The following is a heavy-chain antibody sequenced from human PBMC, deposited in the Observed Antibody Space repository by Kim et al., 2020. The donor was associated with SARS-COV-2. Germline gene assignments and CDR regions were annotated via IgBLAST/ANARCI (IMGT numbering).Heavy chain of an antibody. D-gene: IGHD2-2*01. CDR3: TKGGVPAAMPVRYFDL. CDR1: GFTFSNYA. V-gene: IGHV3-23*01. J-gene: IGHJ2*01. Sequence: GGSLRLSCAASGFTFSNYAMSWVRQAPGKGLEWVSAISGGDGNTYYADSMRGRFSISRDNSKNTLYLQMNSLRAEGTAVYYCTKGGVPAAMPVRYFDLWGRGTLVTVSS. CDR2: ISGGDGNT.